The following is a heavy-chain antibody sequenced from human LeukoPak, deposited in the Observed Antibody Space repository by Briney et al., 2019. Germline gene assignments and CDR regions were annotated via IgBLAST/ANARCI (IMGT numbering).Heavy chain of an antibody. CDR3: ARDKLYYHGMDV. CDR1: GFTFRDYF. D-gene: IGHD5-24*01. Sequence: GGSLRLSCAASGFTFRDYFMDWVRQAPGKGLEWVGRIRDKANSYTTEYAASVKGRFTISRDDSKNSVDLQVNSLKIEDTAVYFCARDKLYYHGMDVWGQGTTVTVSS. J-gene: IGHJ6*02. CDR2: IRDKANSYTT. V-gene: IGHV3-72*01.